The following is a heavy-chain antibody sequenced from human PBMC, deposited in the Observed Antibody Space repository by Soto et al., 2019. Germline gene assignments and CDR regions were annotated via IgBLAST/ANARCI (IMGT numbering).Heavy chain of an antibody. CDR3: SRQASDFWSGKPQYYMDV. CDR1: GFTFSGSA. Sequence: EVQLVESGGGLVQPGGSLKLSCAASGFTFSGSAMHWVRQASGKGLEWVGSIRSKGNNYATVYGASLKGRFTISRDDAKNTAYLQMNSLNTEDTAVYYCSRQASDFWSGKPQYYMDVWGKGTTVTVSS. D-gene: IGHD3-3*01. V-gene: IGHV3-73*01. CDR2: IRSKGNNYAT. J-gene: IGHJ6*03.